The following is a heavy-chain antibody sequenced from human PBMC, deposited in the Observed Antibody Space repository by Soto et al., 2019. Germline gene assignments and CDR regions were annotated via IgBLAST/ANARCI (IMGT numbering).Heavy chain of an antibody. V-gene: IGHV1-69*13. CDR1: GGTFNSYA. Sequence: GASVKVSCKASGGTFNSYAISWVRQAPGQGLEWMGGIIPIFGTANYAQKFQGRVTITADESTSTAYMELSSLRSEDTAVYYCARSIFSTDCSSTSCYFWWFDPWGQGTLVTVSS. J-gene: IGHJ5*02. CDR2: IIPIFGTA. CDR3: ARSIFSTDCSSTSCYFWWFDP. D-gene: IGHD2-2*01.